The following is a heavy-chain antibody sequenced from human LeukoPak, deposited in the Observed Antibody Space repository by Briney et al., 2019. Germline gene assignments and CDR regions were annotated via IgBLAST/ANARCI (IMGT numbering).Heavy chain of an antibody. CDR1: GFTFGDYA. CDR3: TRDNIGSYDY. Sequence: GRSLRPSCTASGFTFGDYAMSWFRQAPGKGLEWVGFIRSKAYGGTTEYAASVKGRFTISRDESKSSLYLQMNSLKTEDTAVYYCTRDNIGSYDYWGQGTRVTVSS. J-gene: IGHJ4*02. CDR2: IRSKAYGGTT. V-gene: IGHV3-49*03. D-gene: IGHD3-10*01.